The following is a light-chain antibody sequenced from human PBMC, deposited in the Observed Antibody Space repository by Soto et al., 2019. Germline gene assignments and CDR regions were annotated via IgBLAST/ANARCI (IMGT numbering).Light chain of an antibody. V-gene: IGKV1-5*03. CDR2: KAS. Sequence: IQRTHAPSTLSASVLYRVTITCLASQSISSWLAWYQQKPGKAPKLLIYKASSLESGVPSRFSGSGSGTEFTLTISSLQPDDFATYYCQQYNSYPWTFGQGTKVDIK. J-gene: IGKJ1*01. CDR3: QQYNSYPWT. CDR1: QSISSW.